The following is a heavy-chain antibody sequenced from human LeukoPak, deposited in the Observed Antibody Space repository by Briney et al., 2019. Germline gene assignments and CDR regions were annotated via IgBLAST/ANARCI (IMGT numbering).Heavy chain of an antibody. CDR2: IYYSGST. V-gene: IGHV4-39*07. CDR3: AREEGRKFGY. J-gene: IGHJ4*02. CDR1: GGSISSSSYY. Sequence: PSETLSLTCTVSGGSISSSSYYWGWIRQPPGKGLEWIGSIYYSGSTYYNPSLKSRVTISIDTSKNQFSLQLNSVTPEDTAVYYCAREEGRKFGYWGQGTLITVSS.